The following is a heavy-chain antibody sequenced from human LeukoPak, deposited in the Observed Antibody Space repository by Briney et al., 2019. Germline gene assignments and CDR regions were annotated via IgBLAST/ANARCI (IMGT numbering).Heavy chain of an antibody. CDR2: IYHGGTA. J-gene: IGHJ5*02. V-gene: IGHV4-39*01. Sequence: PSETLSLTCAVSGGSMSSTTNYWGWIRQPPGKGLEWIGSIYHGGTAYYNPSLKSRVTISIDTSKNQFSLRLSSVAAADTAVYYCARHSTTFYSGSGKTQNWFDPWGQGILVTVSS. CDR3: ARHSTTFYSGSGKTQNWFDP. CDR1: GGSMSSTTNY. D-gene: IGHD3-10*01.